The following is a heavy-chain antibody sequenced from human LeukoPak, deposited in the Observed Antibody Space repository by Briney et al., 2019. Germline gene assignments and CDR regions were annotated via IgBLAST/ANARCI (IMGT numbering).Heavy chain of an antibody. V-gene: IGHV3-33*01. D-gene: IGHD6-13*01. CDR3: ARDCPYSSSWSSEFDP. CDR2: IWYDGSNK. J-gene: IGHJ5*02. Sequence: GGSLRLSCAASGFTFSSYGMHWVRQAPGKGLEWVAVIWYDGSNKYYADSVKGRFTISRDNSKNTLYLQMNSLRAEDTAVYYCARDCPYSSSWSSEFDPWGQGTLVTVSS. CDR1: GFTFSSYG.